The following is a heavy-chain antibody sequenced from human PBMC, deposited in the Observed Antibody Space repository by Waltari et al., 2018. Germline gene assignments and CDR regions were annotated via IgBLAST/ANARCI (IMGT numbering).Heavy chain of an antibody. CDR2: IIPILGIA. J-gene: IGHJ6*02. CDR3: ARGRIAVAGTPSGYGMDV. Sequence: QVQLVQSGAEVQKPGSSVKVSCKASGGTFSSYAIRWVRRAPGPGLEWMGRIIPILGIANYAQKFQGRVTITADKSTSTAYMELSSLRSEDTAVYYCARGRIAVAGTPSGYGMDVWGQGTTVTVSS. CDR1: GGTFSSYA. V-gene: IGHV1-69*09. D-gene: IGHD6-19*01.